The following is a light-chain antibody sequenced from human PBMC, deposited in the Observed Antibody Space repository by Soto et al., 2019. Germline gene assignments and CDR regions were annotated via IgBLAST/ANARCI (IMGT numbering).Light chain of an antibody. CDR3: QHYNNGPR. V-gene: IGKV3-15*01. J-gene: IGKJ1*01. Sequence: ETVMTQSPATLSVSPGEGATLSCRASQTINNNLAWYQQKPGQAPRLLIYGASRRATGLPARFSGSGSGTEFTLTISSLQSEDFAVYYCQHYNNGPRFGQGTKVDVK. CDR1: QTINNN. CDR2: GAS.